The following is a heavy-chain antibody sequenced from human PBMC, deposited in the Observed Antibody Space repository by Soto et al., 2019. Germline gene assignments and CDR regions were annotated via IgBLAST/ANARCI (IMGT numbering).Heavy chain of an antibody. V-gene: IGHV3-30*18. CDR3: AKEPPIAAAGEPLDY. CDR1: GFTFSSYG. Sequence: GGSLRLSCAASGFTFSSYGMHWVRQAPGKGLEWVAVISYDGSNKYYADSVKGRFTISRDNSKNTLYLQMNSLRAEDTAVYYCAKEPPIAAAGEPLDYWGQGTLVTVSS. CDR2: ISYDGSNK. J-gene: IGHJ4*02. D-gene: IGHD6-13*01.